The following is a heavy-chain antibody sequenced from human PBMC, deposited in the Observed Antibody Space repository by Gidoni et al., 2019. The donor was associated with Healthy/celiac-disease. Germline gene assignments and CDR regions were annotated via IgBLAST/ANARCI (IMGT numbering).Heavy chain of an antibody. Sequence: SCKASGGTFSSYAISWVRQATGQGLEWMGGIIPIFCTANYAQKFQGRVTITAYESTSTAYMDLSSLRSEDTAVYYCARDATGYSSSWYDYWGQGTLVTVSS. CDR1: GGTFSSYA. D-gene: IGHD6-13*01. V-gene: IGHV1-69*01. CDR3: ARDATGYSSSWYDY. J-gene: IGHJ4*02. CDR2: IIPIFCTA.